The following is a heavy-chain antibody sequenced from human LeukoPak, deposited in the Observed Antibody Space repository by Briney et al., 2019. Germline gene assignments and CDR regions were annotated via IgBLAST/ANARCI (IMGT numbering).Heavy chain of an antibody. CDR1: GFTFSSYE. Sequence: PGGSLRLSCAASGFTFSSYEMSWVRQAPGKGLEWVSYISNSGSTIYYADSVKGRFTISRDNAKNSLYLQMNSLTAEDTAVYYCARRIAAAGRSFDYWGQGTLVTVSS. J-gene: IGHJ4*02. CDR2: ISNSGSTI. D-gene: IGHD6-13*01. V-gene: IGHV3-48*03. CDR3: ARRIAAAGRSFDY.